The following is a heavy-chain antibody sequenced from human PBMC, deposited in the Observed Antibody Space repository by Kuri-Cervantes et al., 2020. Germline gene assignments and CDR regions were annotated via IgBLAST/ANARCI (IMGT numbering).Heavy chain of an antibody. J-gene: IGHJ6*02. CDR3: ATVYGSGRRNYYYGMDV. CDR2: INPNSGGT. V-gene: IGHV1-2*02. Sequence: ASVKVSCKASGYTFTGYYMHWVRQAPGQGLEWMGWINPNSGGTNYAQKFQGRVTMTRDTSISTAYTELSSLRSEDTAVYYCATVYGSGRRNYYYGMDVWGQGTTVTVSS. D-gene: IGHD3-10*01. CDR1: GYTFTGYY.